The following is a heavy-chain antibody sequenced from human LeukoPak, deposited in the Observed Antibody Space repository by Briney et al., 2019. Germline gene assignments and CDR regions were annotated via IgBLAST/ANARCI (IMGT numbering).Heavy chain of an antibody. CDR2: IYPGDSDT. D-gene: IGHD1-1*01. J-gene: IGHJ4*02. CDR3: ARKRDNGLDY. V-gene: IGHV5-51*01. CDR1: GYRFTSYW. Sequence: PGESLKISCKASGYRFTSYWIGWVRQMPGKGLEWVGSIYPGDSDTRYSGSFQGQVTISAAKSIRTAYLQWSSLGASDPAMYSCARKRDNGLDYWGQGALVTVSS.